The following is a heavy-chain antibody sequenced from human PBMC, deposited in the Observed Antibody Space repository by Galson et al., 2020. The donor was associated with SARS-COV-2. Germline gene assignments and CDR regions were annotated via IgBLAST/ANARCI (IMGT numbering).Heavy chain of an antibody. V-gene: IGHV3-30*01. D-gene: IGHD2-21*01. CDR1: GFTFSTYS. Sequence: GEYLKISCATSGFTFSTYSMHWIRQAPGKGLEWVSVISYDGSNKYYADSVKGRFTISRDNSKNTLYLEMNSLRGADTAVHYCARDRVVVISSHFDTWGQGTLVTVSS. J-gene: IGHJ4*02. CDR2: ISYDGSNK. CDR3: ARDRVVVISSHFDT.